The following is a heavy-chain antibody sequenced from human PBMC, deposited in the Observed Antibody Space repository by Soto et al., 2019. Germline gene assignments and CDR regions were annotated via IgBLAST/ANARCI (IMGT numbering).Heavy chain of an antibody. J-gene: IGHJ4*02. CDR3: TSTWY. CDR1: GFAFSGAW. V-gene: IGHV3-15*01. Sequence: GGSLRLSCAASGFAFSGAWVSWVRQAPGKGLEWVGRIKSKPDGGTTDYAAPVKGRSTISRDDSKNMLYLEMNSLKIEDTAVYYCTSTWYWGQGTLVTVSS. CDR2: IKSKPDGGTT.